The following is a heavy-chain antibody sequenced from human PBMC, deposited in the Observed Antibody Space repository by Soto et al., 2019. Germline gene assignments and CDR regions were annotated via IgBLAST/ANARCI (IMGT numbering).Heavy chain of an antibody. CDR3: AKALYGYYYYGMDV. CDR1: GFTFSDYW. J-gene: IGHJ6*02. V-gene: IGHV3-23*01. D-gene: IGHD3-10*01. Sequence: GGSLILSWAASGFTFSDYWMHWVRQAPGKGLEWVSAISGGDGSTFYADSVKGRFTISRDNSKNTLYLQMNSLRAEDTAVYYCAKALYGYYYYGMDVWGQGTTVTVSS. CDR2: ISGGDGST.